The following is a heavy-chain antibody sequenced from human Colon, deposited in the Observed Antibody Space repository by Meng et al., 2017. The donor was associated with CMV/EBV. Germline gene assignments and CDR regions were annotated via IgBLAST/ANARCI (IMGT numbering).Heavy chain of an antibody. CDR3: ARGGRRITIFGVVPSYFDY. J-gene: IGHJ4*02. V-gene: IGHV3-64*02. CDR1: GFTFSSYE. Sequence: GESLKISCVASGFTFSSYEMNWVRQAPGKGLEYVSAISTNGDITYYADSVKGRFTISRDNSKNTLYLQMGSLRAEDMAVYYCARGGRRITIFGVVPSYFDYWGQGTLVTVSS. CDR2: ISTNGDIT. D-gene: IGHD3-3*01.